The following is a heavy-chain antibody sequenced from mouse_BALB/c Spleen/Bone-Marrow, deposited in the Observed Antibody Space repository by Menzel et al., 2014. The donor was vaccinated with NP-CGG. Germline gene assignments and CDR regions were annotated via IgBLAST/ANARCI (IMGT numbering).Heavy chain of an antibody. CDR1: GYTFTNYW. CDR2: INPSTGYT. J-gene: IGHJ2*02. Sequence: VQLVESGAELAKPGASVKMSCKASGYTFTNYWMHWVKQRPGQGLEWIGYINPSTGYTEYNQKFKDKATLTADKSSSTVYTQLNSLICEDSAVYYCARIYYYDRDYGPQRTSLTVPS. D-gene: IGHD1-1*01. V-gene: IGHV1-7*01. CDR3: ARIYYYDRDY.